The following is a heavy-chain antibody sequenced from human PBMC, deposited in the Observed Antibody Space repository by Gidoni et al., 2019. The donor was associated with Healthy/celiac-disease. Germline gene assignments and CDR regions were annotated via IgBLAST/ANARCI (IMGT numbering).Heavy chain of an antibody. CDR2: ISGIGGRT. D-gene: IGHD3-22*01. Sequence: EVQLLESGGGLVQPGGSLRLSCAASGFTFSSYAMSWVRQAPGKVLEWVSAISGIGGRTYYADSVKGRFTISRDNSKNTLYLQMNSLRAEDTAVYYCAKDPTPDMIEHFDIWGQGTMVTVSS. CDR1: GFTFSSYA. J-gene: IGHJ3*02. CDR3: AKDPTPDMIEHFDI. V-gene: IGHV3-23*01.